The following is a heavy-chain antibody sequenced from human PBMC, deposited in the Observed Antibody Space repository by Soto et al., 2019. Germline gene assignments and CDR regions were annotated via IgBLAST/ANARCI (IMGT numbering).Heavy chain of an antibody. CDR2: ISGSGGST. CDR3: AKVAVGSYSSGPYFDY. D-gene: IGHD6-19*01. J-gene: IGHJ4*02. V-gene: IGHV3-23*01. CDR1: GFTFSSYA. Sequence: PGGSLRLSCAASGFTFSSYAMSWVRQAPGKGLEWVSAISGSGGSTYYADSVKGRFTISRDNSKNTLYLQMNSLRAEDTAVYYCAKVAVGSYSSGPYFDYWGQGTLVTVSS.